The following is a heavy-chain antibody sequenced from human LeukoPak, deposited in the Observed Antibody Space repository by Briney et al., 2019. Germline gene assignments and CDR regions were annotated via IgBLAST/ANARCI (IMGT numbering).Heavy chain of an antibody. CDR2: IRYDGSNK. J-gene: IGHJ3*02. CDR3: AKDFYCSSTSCPPSDAFDI. D-gene: IGHD2-2*01. Sequence: GGSLRLSCAASGFTFSSYGMHWVRQAPGKGLEWVAFIRYDGSNKYYADSVKGRFTISRDNSKNTLYLQMNSLRAEDTAVYYCAKDFYCSSTSCPPSDAFDIWGQGTMVTVSS. CDR1: GFTFSSYG. V-gene: IGHV3-30*02.